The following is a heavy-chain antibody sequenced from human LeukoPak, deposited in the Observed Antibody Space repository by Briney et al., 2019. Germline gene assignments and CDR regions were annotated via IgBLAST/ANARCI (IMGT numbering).Heavy chain of an antibody. D-gene: IGHD2-2*01. Sequence: GGSLRLSCAASGFTFSSSVMHWVRQAPGKGLEWVAVISYDGSNKYFADSVKGRFTISRDNSGNTLYLQMNSLRPEDTAVYYCATDLVEIIPGYWGQGTLVTVS. J-gene: IGHJ4*02. V-gene: IGHV3-30*04. CDR3: ATDLVEIIPGY. CDR2: ISYDGSNK. CDR1: GFTFSSSV.